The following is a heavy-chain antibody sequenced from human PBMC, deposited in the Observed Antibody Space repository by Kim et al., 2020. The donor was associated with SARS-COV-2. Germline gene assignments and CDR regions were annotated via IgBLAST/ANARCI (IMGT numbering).Heavy chain of an antibody. J-gene: IGHJ2*01. V-gene: IGHV4-34*01. Sequence: SETLSLTCAVYGGSFSGYYWSWIRQPPGKGLEWIGEINHSGSTNYNPSLKSRVTISVDTSKNQFSLKLSSVTVADTAVYYCARGAGNPRYFDLWGRGTLVTVSS. CDR2: INHSGST. CDR3: ARGAGNPRYFDL. D-gene: IGHD4-4*01. CDR1: GGSFSGYY.